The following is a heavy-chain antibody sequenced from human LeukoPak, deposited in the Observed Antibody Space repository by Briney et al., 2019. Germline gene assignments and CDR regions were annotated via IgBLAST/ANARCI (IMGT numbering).Heavy chain of an antibody. J-gene: IGHJ4*02. V-gene: IGHV3-23*01. Sequence: GGSLRLSCAASGFTFSSYGMSWVRQAPGKGLQWVSSISASGGSTYYADSVKGRFTISRDNSKNTLYLQMNSLRAEDTAVYYCAKVQGWQQLVQGFFDYWGQGNLVTVSS. D-gene: IGHD6-13*01. CDR3: AKVQGWQQLVQGFFDY. CDR2: ISASGGST. CDR1: GFTFSSYG.